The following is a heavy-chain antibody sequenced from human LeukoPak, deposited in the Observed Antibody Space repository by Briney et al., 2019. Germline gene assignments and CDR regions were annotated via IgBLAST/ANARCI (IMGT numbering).Heavy chain of an antibody. CDR1: GGTFSSYA. D-gene: IGHD3-3*01. V-gene: IGHV1-69*01. J-gene: IGHJ3*02. CDR2: IIPIFGTE. CDR3: ARGTFGVVISGGAFDI. Sequence: GASVKVSCKASGGTFSSYAISWVRQAPGQGLEWMGGIIPIFGTENYAQKFQGRVTITADESTSTAYMELSSLRSEDTAVYYCARGTFGVVISGGAFDIWGQGTMVTVSS.